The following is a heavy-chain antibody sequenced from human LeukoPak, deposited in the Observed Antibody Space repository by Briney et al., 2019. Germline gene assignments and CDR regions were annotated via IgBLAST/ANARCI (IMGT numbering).Heavy chain of an antibody. J-gene: IGHJ4*02. CDR2: ISYDGSNK. CDR1: GFTFSSYA. CDR3: ARVGKRIVEVTAIDVQPDY. Sequence: PGRSLRLSCAASGFTFSSYAMHWVRQAPGKGLEWVAVISYDGSNKYYADSVKGRFTISRDNSKNTLYLQMNSLRAEDTAVYYCARVGKRIVEVTAIDVQPDYWGQGTLVTVSS. D-gene: IGHD2-21*02. V-gene: IGHV3-30-3*01.